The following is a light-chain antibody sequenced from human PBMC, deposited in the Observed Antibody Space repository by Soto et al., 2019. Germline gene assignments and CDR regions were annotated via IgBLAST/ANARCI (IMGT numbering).Light chain of an antibody. J-gene: IGKJ3*01. V-gene: IGKV3-20*01. CDR2: GAS. CDR1: QSVSSSY. Sequence: EIVLTQSPGTLSLSPGERATLSCRASQSVSSSYLAWYQQKPGQAPRLLIYGASSRATGIPDRFSGSGSGTDFTLTIRRLEPEDFAVDYCQQYGSSPIFTFGPGTKVDIK. CDR3: QQYGSSPIFT.